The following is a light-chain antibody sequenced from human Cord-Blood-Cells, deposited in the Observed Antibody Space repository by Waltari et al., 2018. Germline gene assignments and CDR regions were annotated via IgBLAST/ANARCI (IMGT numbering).Light chain of an antibody. CDR3: QQRSNWLWT. J-gene: IGKJ1*01. CDR1: QSVSSY. CDR2: DAS. Sequence: EIVLTQSPATLSLSPGERATLSCRASQSVSSYLAWYQQKPGQAPRLLIYDASNWATGIPARFSGSGYGTDFTLAISSREPEDFAVYYCQQRSNWLWTFGQGTKVEIK. V-gene: IGKV3-11*01.